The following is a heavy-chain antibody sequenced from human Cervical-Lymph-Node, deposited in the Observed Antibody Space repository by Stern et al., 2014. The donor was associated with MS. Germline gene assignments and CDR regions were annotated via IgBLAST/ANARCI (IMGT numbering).Heavy chain of an antibody. J-gene: IGHJ4*02. CDR3: ILATIIRDY. CDR2: ISYDGSKK. Sequence: QVQLGQSGGGVVQPGRSLRLSCAASGFTFSSYGMYWVRQVPGKGLEWVAIISYDGSKKYYEDSVKGRFTISRDNSKNTLYLQMNSLKTDDTAVYYCILATIIRDYWGQGTLVTVSS. CDR1: GFTFSSYG. D-gene: IGHD5-24*01. V-gene: IGHV3-30*03.